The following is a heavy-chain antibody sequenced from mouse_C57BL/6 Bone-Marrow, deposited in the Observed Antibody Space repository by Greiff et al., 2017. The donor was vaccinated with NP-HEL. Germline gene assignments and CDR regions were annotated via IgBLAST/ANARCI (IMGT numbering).Heavy chain of an antibody. Sequence: VQLQQSGPELVKPGASVKISCKASGYAFSSSWMNWVKQRPGKGLEWIGRIYPGDGDTNYNGKFKGKATLTADKSSSTAYMQLSSLTSEDSAVYFCARGTLFVWGQGTTLTVSS. D-gene: IGHD3-3*01. CDR1: GYAFSSSW. CDR3: ARGTLFV. CDR2: IYPGDGDT. J-gene: IGHJ2*01. V-gene: IGHV1-82*01.